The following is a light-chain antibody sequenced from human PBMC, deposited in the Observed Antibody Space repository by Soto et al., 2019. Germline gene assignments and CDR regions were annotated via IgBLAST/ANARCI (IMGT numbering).Light chain of an antibody. CDR2: KAT. CDR3: QQYNTYPWT. V-gene: IGKV1-5*03. Sequence: DIQMTQSPSTLSASVGDRVTITCRASQSINNRLVWYQQKPGIAPILLIYKATSLQSGVTSRFSGSGSGTEFNFTISSLQPADFATYYCQQYNTYPWTFGHGTKVEI. J-gene: IGKJ1*01. CDR1: QSINNR.